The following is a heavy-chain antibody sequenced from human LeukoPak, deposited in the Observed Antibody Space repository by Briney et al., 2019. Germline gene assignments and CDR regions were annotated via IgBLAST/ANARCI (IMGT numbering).Heavy chain of an antibody. CDR2: ISGSGGST. CDR1: GFTFSSYA. J-gene: IGHJ4*02. D-gene: IGHD3-22*01. CDR3: AKYEGGYVYYFDY. Sequence: GQSLRLSCAASGFTFSSYAMSWVREAPGKRLEWVSAISGSGGSTYYADSVKGRFTISRDNSKNRLYLQMNSLRAADTAVYYCAKYEGGYVYYFDYWGQGSLVTVSS. V-gene: IGHV3-23*01.